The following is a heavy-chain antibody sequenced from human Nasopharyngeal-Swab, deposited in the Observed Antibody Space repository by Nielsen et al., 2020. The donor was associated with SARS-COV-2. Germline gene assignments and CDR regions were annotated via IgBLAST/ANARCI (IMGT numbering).Heavy chain of an antibody. V-gene: IGHV3-33*01. CDR2: IWYDGTNK. CDR3: HLSSGYDGYINY. Sequence: GESLKISCKASGFSVTSHGMHWVRQAPGKGLEWVAVIWYDGTNKFYADSVKGRFTISRDNSKNTLYLQMNSLRAEDTAMYYCHLSSGYDGYINYWSQGTRVTVSS. J-gene: IGHJ4*02. CDR1: GFSVTSHG. D-gene: IGHD3-22*01.